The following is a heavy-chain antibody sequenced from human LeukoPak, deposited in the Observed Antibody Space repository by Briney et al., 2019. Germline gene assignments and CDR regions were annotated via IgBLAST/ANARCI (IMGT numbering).Heavy chain of an antibody. CDR2: ISYDGSNK. D-gene: IGHD2-2*01. CDR1: GFTFSSYG. J-gene: IGHJ4*02. CDR3: TSIVVVPAATTRFDY. V-gene: IGHV3-30*19. Sequence: GRSLRLSCAASGFTFSSYGMHWVRQVPGKGLEWVAVISYDGSNKYYADSVKGRFTISRDNSKNTLYLQMNSLRAEDTAVYYCTSIVVVPAATTRFDYWGQGTLVTVSS.